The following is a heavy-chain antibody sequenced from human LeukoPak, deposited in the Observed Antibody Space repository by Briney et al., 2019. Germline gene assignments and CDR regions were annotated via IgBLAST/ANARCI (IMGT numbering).Heavy chain of an antibody. Sequence: QAGGSLRLSCAASEFTFSSYAMHWVRQAPGKGLEWVAVISYDGSNKYYADSVKGRFTISRDNSKNTLYLQMNSLRAEDTAVYYCARGKGEYFDYWGQGTLVTVSS. CDR3: ARGKGEYFDY. V-gene: IGHV3-30*04. D-gene: IGHD3-16*01. CDR2: ISYDGSNK. J-gene: IGHJ4*02. CDR1: EFTFSSYA.